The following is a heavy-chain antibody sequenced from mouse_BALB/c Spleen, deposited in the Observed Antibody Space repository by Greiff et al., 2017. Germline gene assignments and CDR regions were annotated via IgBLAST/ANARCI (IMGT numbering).Heavy chain of an antibody. CDR2: IYPGDGDT. CDR3: ARYDYEGY. V-gene: IGHV1-80*01. CDR1: CYAFSSYW. Sequence: QVQLKQSGAELVRPGSSVKISCKASCYAFSSYWMNWVKQRPGQGLEWIGQIYPGDGDTNYNGKFKGKATLTADKSSSTAYMQLSSLTSEDSAVYFCARYDYEGYWGQGTTLTVSS. J-gene: IGHJ2*01. D-gene: IGHD2-4*01.